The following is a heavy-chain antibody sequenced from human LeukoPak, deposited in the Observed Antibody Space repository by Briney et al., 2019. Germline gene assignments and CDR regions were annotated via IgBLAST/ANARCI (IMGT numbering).Heavy chain of an antibody. J-gene: IGHJ4*02. D-gene: IGHD3-10*01. V-gene: IGHV3-23*01. CDR3: AKGFLGEFDY. CDR1: GFTFSRHG. CDR2: ISPSGDIK. Sequence: GGSLRLSCVASGFTFSRHGMNWVRQAPGKGLEWVSGISPSGDIKYYVDSVKGRFTISRDNAKNSLYLQMNSLRAEDTALYYCAKGFLGEFDYWGQGTLVTVSS.